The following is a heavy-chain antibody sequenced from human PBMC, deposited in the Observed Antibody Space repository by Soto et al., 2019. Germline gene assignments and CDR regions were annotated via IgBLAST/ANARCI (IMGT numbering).Heavy chain of an antibody. CDR2: INWNGGST. Sequence: GGSLRLSCAASGFTFDDYGMSWVRQAPGKGLEWVSGINWNGGSTGYADSVKGRFTISRDNAKNSLYLQMNSLRAEDTALYHCAREGKPSYYGSGSYQGYYMDVWGKGTTVTVSS. CDR1: GFTFDDYG. V-gene: IGHV3-20*01. D-gene: IGHD3-10*01. J-gene: IGHJ6*03. CDR3: AREGKPSYYGSGSYQGYYMDV.